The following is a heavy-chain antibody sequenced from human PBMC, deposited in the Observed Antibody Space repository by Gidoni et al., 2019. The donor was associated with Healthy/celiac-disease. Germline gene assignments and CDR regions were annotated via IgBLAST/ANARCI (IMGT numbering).Heavy chain of an antibody. CDR3: TTIGGYSG. V-gene: IGHV3-73*02. Sequence: EVQLVESGGGLVQPGGSLKLSCAASGFTFSGSAMHWVRQASGKGLGWVGRIRSKANSYATAYAASVKGRFTISRDDSKNTAYLQMNSLKTEDTAVYYCTTIGGYSGWGQGTLVTVSS. D-gene: IGHD6-13*01. J-gene: IGHJ4*02. CDR2: IRSKANSYAT. CDR1: GFTFSGSA.